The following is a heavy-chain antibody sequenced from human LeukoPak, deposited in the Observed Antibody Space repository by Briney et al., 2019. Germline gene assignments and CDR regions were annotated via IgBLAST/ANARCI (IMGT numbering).Heavy chain of an antibody. Sequence: GGSLRLSCAASGFTFSSYAMHWVRQAPGKGLEWVAVTSSDGNIKYYADSVKGRFTISRDNSKNTLYLQLNSLRGEDTGVYYCARDPVPATAPHFDYWGQGTLVTVSS. D-gene: IGHD1-1*01. V-gene: IGHV3-30-3*01. J-gene: IGHJ4*02. CDR2: TSSDGNIK. CDR3: ARDPVPATAPHFDY. CDR1: GFTFSSYA.